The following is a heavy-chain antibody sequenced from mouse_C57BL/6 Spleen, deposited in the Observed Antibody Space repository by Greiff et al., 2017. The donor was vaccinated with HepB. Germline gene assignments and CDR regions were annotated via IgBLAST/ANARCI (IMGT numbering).Heavy chain of an antibody. V-gene: IGHV5-4*01. CDR2: ISDGGSYT. J-gene: IGHJ4*01. D-gene: IGHD2-10*01. CDR1: GFTFSSYA. CDR3: ARPTYAMDY. Sequence: EVQRVESGGGLVKPGGSLKLSCAASGFTFSSYAMSWVRQTPEKRLEWVATISDGGSYTYYPDNVKGRFTISRDNAKNNLYLQMSHLKSEDTAMYYCARPTYAMDYWGQGTSVTVSS.